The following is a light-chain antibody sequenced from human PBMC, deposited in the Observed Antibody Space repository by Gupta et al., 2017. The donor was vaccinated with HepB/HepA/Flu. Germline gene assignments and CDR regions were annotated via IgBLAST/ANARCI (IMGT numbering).Light chain of an antibody. CDR3: CSYAGYYTNV. CDR1: SSDVGDYDY. CDR2: NVS. Sequence: QSALTQPRSVSGSPAPSVTISCTGTSSDVGDYDYVSWYQQRPGKAPKLMIYNVSQRPSGVPDRFSGSQSGNTASLTISGLQAEDEADYYCCSYAGYYTNVFGTGTKFTVL. J-gene: IGLJ1*01. V-gene: IGLV2-11*01.